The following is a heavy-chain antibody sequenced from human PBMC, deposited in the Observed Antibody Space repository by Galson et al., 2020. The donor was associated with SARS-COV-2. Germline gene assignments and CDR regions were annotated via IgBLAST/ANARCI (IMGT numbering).Heavy chain of an antibody. D-gene: IGHD1-1*01. J-gene: IGHJ6*02. Sequence: GALRLSCVASGFSFSIYGIHWVRQAPGKGLEWVAFIGDDGSDKYYGDSVKGRFTISRDNSKNTLFLQMNSLRTEDTAVYYCAKGTSPGHYYGLEVWGQGTTVTVS. CDR2: IGDDGSDK. CDR1: GFSFSIYG. V-gene: IGHV3-30*02. CDR3: AKGTSPGHYYGLEV.